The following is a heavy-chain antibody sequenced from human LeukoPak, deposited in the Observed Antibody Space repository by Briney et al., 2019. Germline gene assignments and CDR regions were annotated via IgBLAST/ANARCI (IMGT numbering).Heavy chain of an antibody. CDR1: GVMFSSHG. CDR3: ARVRGYFDY. Sequence: GGSLRLSCAASGVMFSSHGMSWVRQAPGKGLVWVSRINSDGSSTSYADSVKGRFTISRDNAKNTLYLQMNSLRAEDTAVYYCARVRGYFDYWGQGTLVTVSS. J-gene: IGHJ4*02. D-gene: IGHD3-10*01. CDR2: INSDGSST. V-gene: IGHV3-74*01.